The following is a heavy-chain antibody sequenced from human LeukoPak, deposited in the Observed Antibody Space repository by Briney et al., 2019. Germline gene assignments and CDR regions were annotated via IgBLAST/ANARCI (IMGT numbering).Heavy chain of an antibody. CDR2: IIHNFGKA. J-gene: IGHJ4*02. V-gene: IGHV1-69*05. Sequence: GGSVRVSCTASGGTFNNYTMTWVRQAPGKGLEWVGGIIHNFGKANYAQTFQGRVTITTDESTRTAYMELSSLRSDDTAVYYCARGPELEPFDYWGQGTLVTVSS. CDR1: GGTFNNYT. CDR3: ARGPELEPFDY. D-gene: IGHD1-14*01.